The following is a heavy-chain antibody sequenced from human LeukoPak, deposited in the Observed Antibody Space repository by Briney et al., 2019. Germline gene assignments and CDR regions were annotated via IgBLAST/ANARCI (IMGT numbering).Heavy chain of an antibody. V-gene: IGHV1-46*01. D-gene: IGHD2-15*01. CDR2: INPSGGST. CDR3: ARDILSPEYCSGGSCDVLDY. Sequence: GASVKVSCKASGYTFTSYYMHWVRQAPGQGLEWMGIINPSGGSTSYAQKFQGRVTMTRDTSTSTVYMELSSLRSEDTAVYYCARDILSPEYCSGGSCDVLDYWGQGTLVTVSS. J-gene: IGHJ4*02. CDR1: GYTFTSYY.